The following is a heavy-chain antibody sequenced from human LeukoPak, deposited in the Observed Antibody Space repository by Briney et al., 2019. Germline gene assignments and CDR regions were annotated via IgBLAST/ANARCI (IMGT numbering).Heavy chain of an antibody. V-gene: IGHV5-51*01. Sequence: GESLKISCKGSGYSFTSYWIGWVRQMPGKGLEWLGIINPGDSDTRYSPSFQGQVTISADKSISTANLQWSSLKASDTAIYYCARRIGSGWYDYWGQGTLVTVSS. J-gene: IGHJ4*02. CDR2: INPGDSDT. CDR1: GYSFTSYW. CDR3: ARRIGSGWYDY. D-gene: IGHD6-19*01.